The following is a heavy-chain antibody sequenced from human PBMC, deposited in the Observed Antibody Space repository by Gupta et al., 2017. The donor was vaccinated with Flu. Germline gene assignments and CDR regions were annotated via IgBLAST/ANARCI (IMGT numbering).Heavy chain of an antibody. V-gene: IGHV1-69*06. CDR1: GGTFSHYV. CDR2: FVLILGTA. D-gene: IGHD3-22*01. Sequence: QVQLVQSGAEVKKPGSSVKVSCTASGGTFSHYVINWVRQAPGHRLGGVGGFVLILGTAAYAQNFQRRVTITADKSTSTAYMELSSLKSEDTAMYYCARVSYYDGSGYSLLRPMDVWGQGTTVTVS. CDR3: ARVSYYDGSGYSLLRPMDV. J-gene: IGHJ6*02.